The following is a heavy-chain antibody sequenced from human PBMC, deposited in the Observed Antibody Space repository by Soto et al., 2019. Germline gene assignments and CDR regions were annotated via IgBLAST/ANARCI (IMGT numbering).Heavy chain of an antibody. J-gene: IGHJ4*02. Sequence: SETLSLTCTVSGGSISSGGYYWSWIHQHPGKGLEWIGYIYYSGSTYYNPSLKSRVTISVDTSKNQFSLKLSSVTAADTAVYYCARFDLGYCSSTSCPGRDYWGQGTLVT. CDR2: IYYSGST. CDR1: GGSISSGGYY. V-gene: IGHV4-31*03. D-gene: IGHD2-2*01. CDR3: ARFDLGYCSSTSCPGRDY.